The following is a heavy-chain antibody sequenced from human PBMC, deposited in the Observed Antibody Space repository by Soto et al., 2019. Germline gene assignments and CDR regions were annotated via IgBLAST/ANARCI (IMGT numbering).Heavy chain of an antibody. V-gene: IGHV1-24*01. CDR2: FDPEDGET. CDR3: ATHRSGRFLEWLPEGSLGY. D-gene: IGHD3-3*01. CDR1: GYTLTDLS. Sequence: EASVKVSCKVSGYTLTDLSMQWVRQAPGKGLEWKGSFDPEDGETNYAQKIQGKVTMTEDTATDTTYKEQSNLRTEDTAVYFCATHRSGRFLEWLPEGSLGYWGQGTLVTVSS. J-gene: IGHJ4*02.